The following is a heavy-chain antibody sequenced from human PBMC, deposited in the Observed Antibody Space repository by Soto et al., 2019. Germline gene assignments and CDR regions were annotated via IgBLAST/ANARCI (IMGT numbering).Heavy chain of an antibody. CDR3: ARDIRGYYDFWSGYDYYGMDV. CDR1: GFTFSSYS. CDR2: ISSSSSYI. V-gene: IGHV3-21*01. J-gene: IGHJ6*02. Sequence: GGSLRLSCAASGFTFSSYSMNWVRQAPGKGLEWVSSISSSSSYIYYADSVKGRFTISRDNAKNSLYLQMNSLRAEDTAVYYCARDIRGYYDFWSGYDYYGMDVWGQGTTVTVSS. D-gene: IGHD3-3*01.